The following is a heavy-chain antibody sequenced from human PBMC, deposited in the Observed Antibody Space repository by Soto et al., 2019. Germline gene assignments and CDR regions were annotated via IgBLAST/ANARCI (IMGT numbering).Heavy chain of an antibody. D-gene: IGHD3-10*01. J-gene: IGHJ4*02. V-gene: IGHV5-10-1*01. CDR1: EYSFRIYW. Sequence: PGESLKISCHAFEYSFRIYWISWVRQKPGAGLEWMGRVDPNDSFATYSPSFEGHVSISVDKSTNIVYLQWRSLRASDTATYYCARHKSGSGNSHFDFWGQGTQVTVSS. CDR3: ARHKSGSGNSHFDF. CDR2: VDPNDSFA.